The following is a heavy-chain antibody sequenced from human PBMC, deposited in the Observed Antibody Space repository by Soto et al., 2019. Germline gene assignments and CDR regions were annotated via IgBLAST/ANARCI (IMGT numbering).Heavy chain of an antibody. D-gene: IGHD3-10*01. Sequence: QVQLVQSGAEVKKPGASVKVSCKASGYTFTSYAMHWVRQARGQRLEWMGWINAGNGNTKYSQKFQGRVTITRDTSASTAYMELSGLRSEDTAVYSCARDLGFGLSDYWGQGTLVTVSS. CDR3: ARDLGFGLSDY. CDR1: GYTFTSYA. CDR2: INAGNGNT. V-gene: IGHV1-3*01. J-gene: IGHJ4*02.